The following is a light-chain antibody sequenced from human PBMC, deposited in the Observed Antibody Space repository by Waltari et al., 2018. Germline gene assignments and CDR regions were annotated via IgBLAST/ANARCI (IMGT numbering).Light chain of an antibody. V-gene: IGLV2-14*01. J-gene: IGLJ1*01. CDR1: SSDVGGYNY. CDR2: DVS. Sequence: QSALTQPACVSGSPGQSITISCTGTSSDVGGYNYVSWYQQHPGKAPKLMIYDVSKRPSWVSNRFSVSKSGNTASLTISGLQAEDEADYYCSSYTSSSTYVFGTGTKVTVL. CDR3: SSYTSSSTYV.